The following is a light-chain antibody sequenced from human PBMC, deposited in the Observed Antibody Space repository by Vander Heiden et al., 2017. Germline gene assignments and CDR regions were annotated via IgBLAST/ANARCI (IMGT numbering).Light chain of an antibody. CDR2: EDN. V-gene: IGLV6-57*01. CDR1: GGCIASNY. Sequence: NFMLTQPHSVSESPWKTVTISCTRSGGCIASNYVQRYQQRPGSSPTTVIYEDNQRRSGVPDLCSGSIDSSSNSASLTISGLKTEDEADYYCQSYDSSNWVFGGGTKLTVL. J-gene: IGLJ3*02. CDR3: QSYDSSNWV.